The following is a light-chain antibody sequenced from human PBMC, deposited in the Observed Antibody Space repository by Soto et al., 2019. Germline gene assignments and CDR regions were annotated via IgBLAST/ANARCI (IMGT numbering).Light chain of an antibody. CDR3: QQYGGSPLYT. CDR1: QSVSH. J-gene: IGKJ2*01. V-gene: IGKV3-20*01. CDR2: AAS. Sequence: EIVLTQSPGTLSLSPGETATLSCRASQSVSHLAWYQQKPGQAPRLLVYAASSRATGIPDRFSGSGSGTDFTLTISRLEPKDFAVYYCQQYGGSPLYTVGQGTRLEIK.